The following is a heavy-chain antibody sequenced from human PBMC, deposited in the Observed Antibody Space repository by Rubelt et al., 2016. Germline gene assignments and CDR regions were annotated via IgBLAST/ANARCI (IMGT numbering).Heavy chain of an antibody. D-gene: IGHD3-22*01. J-gene: IGHJ5*02. Sequence: QLQLQESGPGLVKPSETLSLTCAVSGGSISSRFYYWGWIRPPPGKGLEWIGSIYYDGSTSYDPSLKSRVTISVYTSMNQFSLKLNSVTAADTAVYHCARVPYYYDSSGYYYARFDPWGQGTLVTVSS. CDR3: ARVPYYYDSSGYYYARFDP. CDR2: IYYDGST. V-gene: IGHV4-39*07. CDR1: GGSISSRFYY.